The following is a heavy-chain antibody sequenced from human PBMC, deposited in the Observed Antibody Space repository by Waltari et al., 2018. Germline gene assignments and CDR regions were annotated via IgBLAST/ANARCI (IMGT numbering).Heavy chain of an antibody. J-gene: IGHJ4*02. CDR1: GGSISSGDYS. D-gene: IGHD5-18*01. V-gene: IGHV4-30-4*08. Sequence: QVQLQESGPGLVKPSQTLSLTCTVSGGSISSGDYSWSWTRQPPGKGLEWIGYIYYSGSTYYNPSLKSRVTISVDTSKNQFSLKLSSVTAADTAVYYCARVRAARGWNFDYWGQGTLVTVSS. CDR3: ARVRAARGWNFDY. CDR2: IYYSGST.